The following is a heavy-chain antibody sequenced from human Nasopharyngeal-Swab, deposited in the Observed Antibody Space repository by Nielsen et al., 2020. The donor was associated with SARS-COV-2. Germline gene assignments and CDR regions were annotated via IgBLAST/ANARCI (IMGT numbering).Heavy chain of an antibody. CDR3: ARRGWFGEFVFDY. J-gene: IGHJ4*02. CDR2: IYYSGST. Sequence: SETLSLTCTVSGGSISSSSYYWGWIRQPPGKGLEWIGSIYYSGSTYYNPSLKSRVTISVDTSKNQFSLKLSSVTAADTAVYYCARRGWFGEFVFDYWGQGTLVTVSS. CDR1: GGSISSSSYY. D-gene: IGHD3-10*01. V-gene: IGHV4-39*01.